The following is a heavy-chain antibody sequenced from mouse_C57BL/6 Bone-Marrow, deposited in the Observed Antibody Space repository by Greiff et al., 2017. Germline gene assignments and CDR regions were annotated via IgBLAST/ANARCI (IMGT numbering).Heavy chain of an antibody. Sequence: VQLQQPGAELVMPGASVKLSCKASGYTFTSYWMHWVKQRPGQGLEWIGEIDPSDSYTNYNQKFKGKSTLTVHKSSSTAYMQLSSLTSEDSAVYYCARGGYWGQGTTLTVSS. CDR2: IDPSDSYT. CDR3: ARGGY. J-gene: IGHJ2*01. V-gene: IGHV1-69*01. CDR1: GYTFTSYW.